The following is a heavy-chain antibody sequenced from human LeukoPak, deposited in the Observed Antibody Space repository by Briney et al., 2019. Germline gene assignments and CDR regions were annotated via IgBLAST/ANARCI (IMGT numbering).Heavy chain of an antibody. D-gene: IGHD5-12*01. CDR1: GGTFSSYA. CDR2: IIPIFGTA. J-gene: IGHJ6*02. Sequence: SVKVSCKASGGTFSSYAISWVRQAPGQGLEWMGGIIPIFGTANYAQKFQGRVTITADESTSTAYMELSSLRSEDTAVYYCARSSSGYDFYYYYGMDVWGQGTTVTVSS. CDR3: ARSSSGYDFYYYYGMDV. V-gene: IGHV1-69*13.